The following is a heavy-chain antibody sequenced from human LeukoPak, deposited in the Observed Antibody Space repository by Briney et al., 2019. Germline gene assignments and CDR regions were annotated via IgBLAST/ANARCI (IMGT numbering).Heavy chain of an antibody. J-gene: IGHJ2*01. CDR3: AAASDYGDYGYFDL. CDR1: GLTFTSSA. V-gene: IGHV1-58*01. Sequence: GTSVKVSCKASGLTFTSSAVQWVRQARGQRLEWIGWIVVGSGNTNYAQKFQERVTITRDMSTSTAYMELSSLRSEDTAVYYCAAASDYGDYGYFDLWGRGTLVTVSS. CDR2: IVVGSGNT. D-gene: IGHD4-17*01.